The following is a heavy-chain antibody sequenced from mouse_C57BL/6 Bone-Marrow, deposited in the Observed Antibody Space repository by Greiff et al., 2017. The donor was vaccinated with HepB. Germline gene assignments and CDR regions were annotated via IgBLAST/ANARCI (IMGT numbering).Heavy chain of an antibody. CDR1: GYTFTSYW. V-gene: IGHV1-69*01. CDR2: IDPSDSYT. D-gene: IGHD1-1*01. Sequence: VQLQESGAELVMPGASVKLSCKASGYTFTSYWMHWVKQRPGQGLEWIGEIDPSDSYTNYNQKFKGKSTLTVDKSSSTAYMQLSSLTSEDSAVYYCGLITTVVASFDYWGQLTTLTVSS. CDR3: GLITTVVASFDY. J-gene: IGHJ2*01.